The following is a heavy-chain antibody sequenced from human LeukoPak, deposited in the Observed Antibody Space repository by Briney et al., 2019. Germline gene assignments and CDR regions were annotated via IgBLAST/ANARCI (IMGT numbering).Heavy chain of an antibody. CDR3: ARGVIRGVIIQNRFDP. CDR2: MNPNSGNT. CDR1: GYTFTSYD. D-gene: IGHD3-10*01. V-gene: IGHV1-8*01. J-gene: IGHJ5*02. Sequence: ASVKVSCKASGYTFTSYDINWVRQATGQGLEWMGWMNPNSGNTGYAQKFQGRVTMTRNTSISTAYMELSSLRSEDTAVYYCARGVIRGVIIQNRFDPWGQGTLVTVSS.